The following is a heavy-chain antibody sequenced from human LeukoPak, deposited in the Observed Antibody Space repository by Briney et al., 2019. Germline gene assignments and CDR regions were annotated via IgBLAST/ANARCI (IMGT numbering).Heavy chain of an antibody. Sequence: SETLSLTSAVYGGSFSGYYWSWIRQPPGKGLEWIGSIYYSGSTYYNPSLKSRVTISVDTSKNQFSLKLSSVTAADTAVYYCAIVLVLQDVWGQGTTVTVSS. CDR2: IYYSGST. CDR3: AIVLVLQDV. V-gene: IGHV4-34*01. J-gene: IGHJ6*02. D-gene: IGHD4/OR15-4a*01. CDR1: GGSFSGYY.